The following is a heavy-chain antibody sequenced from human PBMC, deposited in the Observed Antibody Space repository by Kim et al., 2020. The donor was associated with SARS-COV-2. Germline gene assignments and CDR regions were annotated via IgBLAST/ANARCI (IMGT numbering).Heavy chain of an antibody. Sequence: ARQLQGRVTMATDQSTSTAYMELRSLRSDDTAVYYCARGVGWELLLGLDYWGQGTLVTVSS. D-gene: IGHD1-26*01. CDR3: ARGVGWELLLGLDY. J-gene: IGHJ4*02. V-gene: IGHV1-18*01.